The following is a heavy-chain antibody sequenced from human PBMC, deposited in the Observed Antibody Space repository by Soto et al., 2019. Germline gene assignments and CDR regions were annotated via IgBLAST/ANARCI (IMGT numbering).Heavy chain of an antibody. J-gene: IGHJ5*02. CDR2: IKQDGSEK. CDR1: GFTFSSYW. Sequence: QPGGSLRLSCAASGFTFSSYWMSWVRQAPGKGLEWVANIKQDGSEKYYVDSVKGRFTISRDNAKNSLYLQMNSLRAEDTAVYYCARVKDYYDSSGYYSWFDPWGQGTLVTVSS. V-gene: IGHV3-7*03. D-gene: IGHD3-22*01. CDR3: ARVKDYYDSSGYYSWFDP.